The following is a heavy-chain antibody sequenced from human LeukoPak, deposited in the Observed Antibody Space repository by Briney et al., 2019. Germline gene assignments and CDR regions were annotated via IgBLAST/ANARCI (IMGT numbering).Heavy chain of an antibody. J-gene: IGHJ4*02. CDR1: GGSISSYY. Sequence: PSETLSLTCTVSGGSISSYYWSWIRQPPGKGLEWIGYTYYSGSTNYNPSLKSRVTISVDTSKNQFSLKLSSVTAADTAVYYCARRLRYPAGFDYWGQGTLVTVS. V-gene: IGHV4-59*08. CDR2: TYYSGST. D-gene: IGHD3-16*01. CDR3: ARRLRYPAGFDY.